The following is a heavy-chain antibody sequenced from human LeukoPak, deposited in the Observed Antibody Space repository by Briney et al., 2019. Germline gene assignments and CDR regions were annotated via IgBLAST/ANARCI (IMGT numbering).Heavy chain of an antibody. CDR2: INHSGST. CDR1: GGSFSGYY. J-gene: IGHJ3*02. Sequence: SETLSLTCAVYGGSFSGYYWSWIRQPPGKGLEWIGEINHSGSTNYTPSLKSRVTISIDTSKNQFSLKLTSVTAADTAVYYCVRGRLEMATITSAFDMWGQGTMVTVSS. D-gene: IGHD5-24*01. V-gene: IGHV4-34*01. CDR3: VRGRLEMATITSAFDM.